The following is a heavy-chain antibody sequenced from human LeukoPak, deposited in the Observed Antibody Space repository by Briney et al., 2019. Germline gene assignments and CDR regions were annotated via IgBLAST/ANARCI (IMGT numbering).Heavy chain of an antibody. Sequence: GGSLRLSCAASGFIFSSYWMHWVRQAPGKGLVWVSRINSDGSSTSYADSVKGRFTISRDNAKNTLYVQMNSLRAEDTAVYYCARSRSDIAARSAFDIWGQGTMVTVSS. J-gene: IGHJ3*02. D-gene: IGHD6-6*01. CDR2: INSDGSST. CDR3: ARSRSDIAARSAFDI. V-gene: IGHV3-74*01. CDR1: GFIFSSYW.